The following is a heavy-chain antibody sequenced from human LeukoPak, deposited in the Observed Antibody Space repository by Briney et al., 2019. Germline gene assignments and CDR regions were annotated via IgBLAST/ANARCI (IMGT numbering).Heavy chain of an antibody. Sequence: GGSLRLSCAASGFTFSNAWMSWVRQAPGKGLEWVANINQDGSEKYYVDSVKGRFTISRDNAKNSLYLQMNSLRAEDTAIYYCARGAIAVSRDYWGQGTLVTVSS. J-gene: IGHJ4*02. CDR3: ARGAIAVSRDY. CDR2: INQDGSEK. D-gene: IGHD6-19*01. V-gene: IGHV3-7*05. CDR1: GFTFSNAW.